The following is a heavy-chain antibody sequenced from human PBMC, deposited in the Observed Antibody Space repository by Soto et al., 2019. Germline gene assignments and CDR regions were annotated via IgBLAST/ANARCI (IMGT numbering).Heavy chain of an antibody. CDR2: INPSGGST. D-gene: IGHD6-13*01. CDR3: ARAQTAGDTPGGYYYYYYGMDV. Sequence: GASVKGSCKGSGYAFTSDYVHWGRQAPGQGLEWMGIINPSGGSTSYAQKFQGRVTMTRDTSTSTVYMELSSLRSEDTAVYYCARAQTAGDTPGGYYYYYYGMDVWGQGPTVTVSS. CDR1: GYAFTSDY. V-gene: IGHV1-46*01. J-gene: IGHJ6*02.